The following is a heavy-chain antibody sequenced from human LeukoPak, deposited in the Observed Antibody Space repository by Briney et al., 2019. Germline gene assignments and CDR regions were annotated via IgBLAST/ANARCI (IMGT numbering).Heavy chain of an antibody. J-gene: IGHJ4*02. CDR1: GFTFSTYN. D-gene: IGHD5-24*01. CDR2: ISSSGSTI. Sequence: GGSLRLSCAASGFTFSTYNMNWVRQAPGKGLEWVSYISSSGSTIYYADSVKGRFTISRDNAKNSLYLQMNSLRAEDTAVYYCARSHRMATIPAHFDYWGQGTLVTVSS. V-gene: IGHV3-48*04. CDR3: ARSHRMATIPAHFDY.